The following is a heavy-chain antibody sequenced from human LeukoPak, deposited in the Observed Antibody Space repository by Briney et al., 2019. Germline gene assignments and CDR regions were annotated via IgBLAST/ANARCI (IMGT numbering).Heavy chain of an antibody. V-gene: IGHV3-23*01. D-gene: IGHD1-26*01. Sequence: PGGSLRLSCAASGFTFSNYVMTWVRQAPGKGLEWVSAISGSGGSTYYADSVKGRFTISRDNSKNTLYLQLNSLRAEDTAVYYCAKNSGSYWDYFDYWGQGTLVTVSS. CDR1: GFTFSNYV. J-gene: IGHJ4*02. CDR2: ISGSGGST. CDR3: AKNSGSYWDYFDY.